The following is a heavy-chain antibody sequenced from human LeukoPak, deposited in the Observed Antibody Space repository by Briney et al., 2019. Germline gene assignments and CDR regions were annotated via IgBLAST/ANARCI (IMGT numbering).Heavy chain of an antibody. CDR2: ISYDGRHQ. CDR3: ARYSPYNRGSQLYCGF. CDR1: GFTFGSYA. D-gene: IGHD1-1*01. V-gene: IGHV3-30*04. J-gene: IGHJ4*02. Sequence: GRSLRLSCAASGFTFGSYAMHRVRPAPGKGLEWVAVISYDGRHQYYADSVKGRFTIYRDNSKNTVYLEMNSLRPEVTALYYCARYSPYNRGSQLYCGFWGQGSLVTVSS.